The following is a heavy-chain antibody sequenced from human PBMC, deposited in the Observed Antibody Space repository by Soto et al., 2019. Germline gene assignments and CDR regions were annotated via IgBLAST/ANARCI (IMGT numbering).Heavy chain of an antibody. J-gene: IGHJ6*02. CDR2: INQSGST. V-gene: IGHV4-34*01. Sequence: QVQLQQWGAGLLKTSETLSLTCAVYGGSFSDYYWTWIRQPPGKGLEWIGEINQSGSTNYRPSLRSRVTMSVDTSKTQFSLKMSSVTAADPAVYYCVCSSSDYFYGMDVWGQGTTVTVSS. CDR3: VCSSSDYFYGMDV. D-gene: IGHD6-6*01. CDR1: GGSFSDYY.